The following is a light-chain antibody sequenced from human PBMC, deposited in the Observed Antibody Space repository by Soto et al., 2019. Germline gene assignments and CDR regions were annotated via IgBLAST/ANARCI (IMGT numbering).Light chain of an antibody. CDR1: ALPNQY. V-gene: IGLV3-25*01. Sequence: SYELIQPPSVSVSPGQTARITCSGDALPNQYVYWYQQKPGQAPVLVIHKDIERPSGIPERFSGSISGTAVTLTISGVQAEDEADYYCQSSDSTGSYYVFGTGTKLTVL. CDR3: QSSDSTGSYYV. J-gene: IGLJ1*01. CDR2: KDI.